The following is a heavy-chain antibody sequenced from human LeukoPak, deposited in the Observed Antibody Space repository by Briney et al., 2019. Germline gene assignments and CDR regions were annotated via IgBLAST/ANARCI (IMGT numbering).Heavy chain of an antibody. V-gene: IGHV3-23*01. CDR1: EFTFSNYG. CDR2: ITVSGGTT. CDR3: AKAGRVSSGRRFDL. Sequence: GGSLRLSCAASEFTFSNYGMTWVRQAPEKGLEWVSSITVSGGTTYYADSVKGRFTISRDNSRNPLYLQMNSLTGEDTAVYYCAKAGRVSSGRRFDLWGQGTLVTVSS. J-gene: IGHJ4*02. D-gene: IGHD6-19*01.